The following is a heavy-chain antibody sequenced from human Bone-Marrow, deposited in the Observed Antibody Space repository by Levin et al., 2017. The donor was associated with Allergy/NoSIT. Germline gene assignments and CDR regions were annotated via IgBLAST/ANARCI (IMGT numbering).Heavy chain of an antibody. V-gene: IGHV1-46*03. CDR3: TRDNRMPVGGTGWFDP. J-gene: IGHJ5*02. D-gene: IGHD4-23*01. CDR1: GYVFATHY. Sequence: ASVKVSCKPSGYVFATHYMHWVRQAPRQGLEWMGLIDPSGGATTYAQNFQGRVTVTRDASTATVYLELTNLTSEDTGIYYCTRDNRMPVGGTGWFDPWGQGTLVTVFS. CDR2: IDPSGGAT.